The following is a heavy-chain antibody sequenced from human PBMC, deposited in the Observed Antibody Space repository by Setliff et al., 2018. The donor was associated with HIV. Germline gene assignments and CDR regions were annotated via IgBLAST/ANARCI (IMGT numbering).Heavy chain of an antibody. CDR3: ASRVYYYDESRILREEGFVP. J-gene: IGHJ5*02. Sequence: PSETLSLTCVVSGDSISRSRYYWGWIRQPPGKGLEWIGSFYYSGSTSYNPSLKSRVTISGDTSKNQVSLRLSSVTAADTAVYYCASRVYYYDESRILREEGFVPWGQGTLVTVSS. CDR2: FYYSGST. CDR1: GDSISRSRYY. V-gene: IGHV4-39*01. D-gene: IGHD3-22*01.